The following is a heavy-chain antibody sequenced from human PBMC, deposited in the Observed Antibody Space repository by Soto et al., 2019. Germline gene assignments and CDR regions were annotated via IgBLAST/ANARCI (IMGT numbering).Heavy chain of an antibody. CDR3: ATSQKGYNWNYFDH. CDR2: VFYTGFT. Sequence: LSLTCAVSGASISGSYYYWAWLRQSPGKGPEWIGSVFYTGFTSYNPSLESRVSVSVDTSKSQFSLKLSAVTAADTAVYYCATSQKGYNWNYFDHWGQGAMVTVSS. V-gene: IGHV4-39*01. D-gene: IGHD1-20*01. CDR1: GASISGSYYY. J-gene: IGHJ4*02.